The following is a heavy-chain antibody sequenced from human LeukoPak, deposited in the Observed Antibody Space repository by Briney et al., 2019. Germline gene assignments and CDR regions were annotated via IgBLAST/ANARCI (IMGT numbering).Heavy chain of an antibody. Sequence: GASEKISCKASGYTFTGYYMHWVRQAPGHGREWMGWIYPNSGGTNYAQKFQGRVTMTRDTSISPAYMELSRLRSDDTAVYYCARSLAMVRGVIIRFDPWGQGTLVTVSS. CDR3: ARSLAMVRGVIIRFDP. D-gene: IGHD3-10*01. J-gene: IGHJ5*02. V-gene: IGHV1-2*02. CDR2: IYPNSGGT. CDR1: GYTFTGYY.